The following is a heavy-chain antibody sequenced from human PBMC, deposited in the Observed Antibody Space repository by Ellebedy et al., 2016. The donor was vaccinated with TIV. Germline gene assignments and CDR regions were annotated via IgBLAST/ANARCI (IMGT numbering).Heavy chain of an antibody. CDR1: GYTFTGYY. CDR2: INPKSGGT. D-gene: IGHD6-19*01. V-gene: IGHV1-2*02. J-gene: IGHJ6*02. CDR3: ARGFSSGRYGMDV. Sequence: ASVKVSCKASGYTFTGYYTHLVRHALGQELEWMGWINPKSGGTRYAQKFQGRVTMTRDTSINTAHMDLSKLRSDDTAVYYCARGFSSGRYGMDVWGQGTTVTVSS.